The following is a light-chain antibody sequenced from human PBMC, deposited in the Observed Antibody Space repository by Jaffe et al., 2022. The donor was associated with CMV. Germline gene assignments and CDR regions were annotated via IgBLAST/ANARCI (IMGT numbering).Light chain of an antibody. CDR2: GAS. Sequence: DIMLTQSPGTLSVSPGGRATLSCRASQSLNGKLAWYQHQPGQAPRLLIFGASTRATDVPARFSGSGSGTEFTLTISSLQSEDFAVYFCQHYFDWPYSFGLGTKLEI. J-gene: IGKJ2*03. CDR1: QSLNGK. CDR3: QHYFDWPYS. V-gene: IGKV3-15*01.